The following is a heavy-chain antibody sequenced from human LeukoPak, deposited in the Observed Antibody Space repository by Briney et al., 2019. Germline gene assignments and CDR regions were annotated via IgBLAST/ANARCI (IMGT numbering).Heavy chain of an antibody. J-gene: IGHJ4*02. V-gene: IGHV4-34*01. CDR2: INHSGYT. CDR3: ARMTTGHDY. Sequence: SETLSLTCAVSGTSFSSYYWSWIRQSLEKGLEWIGEINHSGYTNNNPSLKSRVTMSVDTANNRFSLSLSSVTAADTAVYFCARMTTGHDYWGQGILVTVSS. D-gene: IGHD4-17*01. CDR1: GTSFSSYY.